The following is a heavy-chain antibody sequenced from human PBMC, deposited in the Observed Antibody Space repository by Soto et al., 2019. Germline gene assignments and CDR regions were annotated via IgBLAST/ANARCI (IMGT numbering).Heavy chain of an antibody. CDR2: IIPIFGTA. J-gene: IGHJ6*02. D-gene: IGHD3-10*01. CDR1: GGTFSSYA. CDR3: ARPYGSGSYYNGNYYYGMDV. Sequence: GALVKVSCKASGGTFSSYAISWVRQAPGQGLEWMGGIIPIFGTANYAQKFQGRVTITADESTSTAYMELSSLRSEDTAVYYCARPYGSGSYYNGNYYYGMDVWGQGTTVTVSS. V-gene: IGHV1-69*13.